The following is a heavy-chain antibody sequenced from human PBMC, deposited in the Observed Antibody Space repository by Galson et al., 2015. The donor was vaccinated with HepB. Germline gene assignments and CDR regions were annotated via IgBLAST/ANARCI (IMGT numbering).Heavy chain of an antibody. CDR1: GYNFADYW. D-gene: IGHD3-3*01. V-gene: IGHV5-51*01. Sequence: QSGAEVKKPGESLKIFCKVSGYNFADYWIGWVRQVPGKGLEWMGIIYPGGSDTRYSPSFQGQVTISVDKSISTAYLQWTSLKASDTAMYYCARQRFFDYWGQGTLVTVSS. CDR3: ARQRFFDY. J-gene: IGHJ4*02. CDR2: IYPGGSDT.